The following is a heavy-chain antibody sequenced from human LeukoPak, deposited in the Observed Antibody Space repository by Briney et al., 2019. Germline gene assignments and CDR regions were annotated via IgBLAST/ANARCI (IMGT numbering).Heavy chain of an antibody. Sequence: ASVKVSCKASGYTFTGYYMHWVRQAPGQGLEWMGWINPNSGGTNYAQKVQGRLTMTRATSISTAYMELSRLRSDDTAVYYCARDHCSSTSCYGALSNWFDPGGQGTLVTVSS. J-gene: IGHJ5*02. CDR3: ARDHCSSTSCYGALSNWFDP. CDR2: INPNSGGT. V-gene: IGHV1-2*02. D-gene: IGHD2-2*01. CDR1: GYTFTGYY.